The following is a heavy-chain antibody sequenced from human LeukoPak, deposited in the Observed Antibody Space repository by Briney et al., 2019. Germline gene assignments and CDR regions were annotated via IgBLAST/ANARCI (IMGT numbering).Heavy chain of an antibody. D-gene: IGHD4-17*01. Sequence: SETLSLTCAVSGDSISSRHYYWAWIRQPPGKGLEWIGNVYYSGTTHYNPSLQSRVTISVDTSKNQFSLKVNSVTAADTAVYYCARQGAVTPRRTHYYAMDVWGPGTTVTVSS. CDR3: ARQGAVTPRRTHYYAMDV. CDR2: VYYSGTT. V-gene: IGHV4-39*01. CDR1: GDSISSRHYY. J-gene: IGHJ6*02.